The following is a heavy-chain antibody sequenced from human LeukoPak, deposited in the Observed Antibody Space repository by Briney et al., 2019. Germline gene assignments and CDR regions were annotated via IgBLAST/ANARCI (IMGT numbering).Heavy chain of an antibody. CDR3: ARDKGSYSSSSAVWFDP. J-gene: IGHJ5*02. Sequence: SETLSLTCTVSGGSISSYYWSSIRQPPGKGLEWIGYIYYSGSTNYNPSLKSRVTISVDTSKNQFSLKLSSVTAADTAVYYCARDKGSYSSSSAVWFDPWGQGTLVTVSS. D-gene: IGHD6-6*01. V-gene: IGHV4-59*01. CDR1: GGSISSYY. CDR2: IYYSGST.